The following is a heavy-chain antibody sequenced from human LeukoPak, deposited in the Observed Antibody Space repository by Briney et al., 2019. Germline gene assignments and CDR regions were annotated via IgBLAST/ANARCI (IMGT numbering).Heavy chain of an antibody. V-gene: IGHV1-69*04. Sequence: ASVKVSCKASGGTFSSYAISWVRQAPGQGLEWMGRIIPILGIANYAQKFQGRVTITADKSTSTAYMELSSLRSEDTAVYYCARWWYYYDSSGPFDPWGQGTLVTVSS. D-gene: IGHD3-22*01. CDR2: IIPILGIA. CDR3: ARWWYYYDSSGPFDP. CDR1: GGTFSSYA. J-gene: IGHJ5*02.